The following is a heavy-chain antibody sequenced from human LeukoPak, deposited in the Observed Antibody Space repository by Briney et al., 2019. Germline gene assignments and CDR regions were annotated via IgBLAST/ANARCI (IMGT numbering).Heavy chain of an antibody. CDR2: IYHSGST. D-gene: IGHD4-17*01. V-gene: IGHV4-38-2*02. Sequence: PSETLSLTYTVSGYSISSGYYWGWIRQPPGKGLEWIGSIYHSGSTYYNPSLKSRVTISVDTSKNQFSLKLSSVTAAGMAVYYCARSYGDYSELEHWGQGTLVTVSS. CDR3: ARSYGDYSELEH. CDR1: GYSISSGYY. J-gene: IGHJ5*02.